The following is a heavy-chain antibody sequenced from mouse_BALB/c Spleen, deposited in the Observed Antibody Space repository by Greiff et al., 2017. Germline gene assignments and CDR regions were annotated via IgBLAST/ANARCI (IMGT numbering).Heavy chain of an antibody. V-gene: IGHV5-17*02. CDR3: ARDDYDGGVLDY. CDR1: GFTFSSFG. Sequence: EVQLQESGGGLVQPGGSRKLSCAASGFTFSSFGMHWVRQAPEKGLEWVAYISSGSSTIYYADTVKGRFTISRDNPKNTLFLQMTSLRSEDTAMYYCARDDYDGGVLDYWGQGTTLTVSS. J-gene: IGHJ2*01. CDR2: ISSGSSTI. D-gene: IGHD2-4*01.